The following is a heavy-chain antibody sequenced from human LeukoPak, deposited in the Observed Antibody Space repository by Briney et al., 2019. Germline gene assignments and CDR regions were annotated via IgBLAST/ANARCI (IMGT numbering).Heavy chain of an antibody. CDR2: LSGSGDIT. Sequence: GGSLRLSCAASGFTFSSYTMNWVRQAPGKGPEWVSALSGSGDITTYADSVKGRFTISRDNSKNTLYLQMNSLRAEDTATYYCARGGFGDYYYFYMDVWGKGTTVTVSS. D-gene: IGHD2-15*01. CDR3: ARGGFGDYYYFYMDV. V-gene: IGHV3-23*01. J-gene: IGHJ6*03. CDR1: GFTFSSYT.